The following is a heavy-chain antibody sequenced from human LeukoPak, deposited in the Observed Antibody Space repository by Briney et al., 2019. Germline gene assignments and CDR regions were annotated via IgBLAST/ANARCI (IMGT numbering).Heavy chain of an antibody. Sequence: GGSLRLSCAASRFTFSSYGMHWVSQAPGKGLEWVAYIQYDGSNEQYADSVKGRFSISRDSSKNILYLQMNSLRAEDTAVYYCAKDRCSNGVGCYYYYMDVWGKGTTVTISS. CDR2: IQYDGSNE. D-gene: IGHD2-8*01. J-gene: IGHJ6*03. V-gene: IGHV3-30*02. CDR1: RFTFSSYG. CDR3: AKDRCSNGVGCYYYYMDV.